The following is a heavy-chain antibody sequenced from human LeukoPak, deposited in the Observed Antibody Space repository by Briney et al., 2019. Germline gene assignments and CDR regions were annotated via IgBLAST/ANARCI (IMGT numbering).Heavy chain of an antibody. CDR2: IYYSGST. D-gene: IGHD3-22*01. CDR3: ARDRGDYDSSGYYGYFDY. J-gene: IGHJ4*02. Sequence: SETLSLTCTVSGGSIRSHYWSWIRQPPGKGLEWIGYIYYSGSTNYNPSLKSRVTISVDTSKNQFSLKLSSVTAADTAVYYCARDRGDYDSSGYYGYFDYWGQGALVTVSS. CDR1: GGSIRSHY. V-gene: IGHV4-59*11.